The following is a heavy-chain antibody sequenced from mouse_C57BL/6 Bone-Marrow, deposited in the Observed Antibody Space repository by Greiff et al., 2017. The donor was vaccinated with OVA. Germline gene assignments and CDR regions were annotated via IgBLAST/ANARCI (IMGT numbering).Heavy chain of an antibody. CDR2: IDPSDSYT. J-gene: IGHJ2*01. D-gene: IGHD4-1*01. V-gene: IGHV1-69*01. CDR1: GYTFTSYW. CDR3: ARWSWDGY. Sequence: VQLQQPGAELVMPGASVKLSCKASGYTFTSYWMHWVKQRPGQGLEWIGEIDPSDSYTNYNQKFKGKSTLTVDKSSSTAYMQLSSLTSEDSAVYYCARWSWDGYWGQGTTLTVSS.